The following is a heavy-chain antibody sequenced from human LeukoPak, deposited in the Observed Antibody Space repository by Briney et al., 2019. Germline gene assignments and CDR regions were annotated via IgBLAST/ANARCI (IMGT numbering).Heavy chain of an antibody. V-gene: IGHV3-23*01. J-gene: IGHJ4*02. CDR2: ITGSGDNT. Sequence: PGGSLRLSCAAPGFTFSNYVMSWVRQAPGKGLEWVSAITGSGDNTYYADSVKGRFTISRDNSKNTLYLQMNSLRAEDTAVYYCAKRGPAGAGKSPDYFEYWGQGTLVTVSS. CDR3: AKRGPAGAGKSPDYFEY. CDR1: GFTFSNYV. D-gene: IGHD6-19*01.